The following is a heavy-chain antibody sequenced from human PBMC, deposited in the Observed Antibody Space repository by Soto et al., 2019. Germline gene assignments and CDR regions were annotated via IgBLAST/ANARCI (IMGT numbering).Heavy chain of an antibody. Sequence: EVQLVESGGGLVQPGGSLRLSCGASEFIVSDYHMNWVRQAPGKGLEWVGRTTNNTDGHTTDYAASGQGRFIISRDHSKNLLYWQMNSLKTEDTAVYYCVGESYLRLDYWGQGALVTVSS. CDR3: VGESYLRLDY. CDR2: TTNNTDGHTT. CDR1: EFIVSDYH. V-gene: IGHV3-72*01. D-gene: IGHD3-16*01. J-gene: IGHJ4*02.